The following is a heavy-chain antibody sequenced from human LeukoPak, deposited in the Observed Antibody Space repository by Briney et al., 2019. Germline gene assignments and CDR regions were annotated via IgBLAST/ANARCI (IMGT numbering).Heavy chain of an antibody. CDR2: IRYDGSNK. J-gene: IGHJ6*03. CDR1: GFTFSSYG. V-gene: IGHV3-30*02. D-gene: IGHD5-18*01. Sequence: GGSLRLSCAASGFTFSSYGMHWVRQAPGKGLEWVAFIRYDGSNKYYADSVKGRFTISRDNSKNTLYLQMNSLRAEDTAVYYCAKGRGYSYGTRYYYYYYMDVWGKGTTVTVSS. CDR3: AKGRGYSYGTRYYYYYYMDV.